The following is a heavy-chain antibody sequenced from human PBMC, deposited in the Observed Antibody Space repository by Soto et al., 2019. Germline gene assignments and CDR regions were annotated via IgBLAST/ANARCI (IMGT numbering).Heavy chain of an antibody. CDR1: GFTFSSYA. D-gene: IGHD5-18*01. V-gene: IGHV3-30-3*01. Sequence: GGSLRLSCAASGFTFSSYAMHWVRQALGKGLEWVAVISYDGSNKYYADSVKGRFTIARDNSKSTLYLQMNSLRAEDTAVYYCARDPLWGTAMVLWYFDLWGRGTLVTVS. CDR3: ARDPLWGTAMVLWYFDL. J-gene: IGHJ2*01. CDR2: ISYDGSNK.